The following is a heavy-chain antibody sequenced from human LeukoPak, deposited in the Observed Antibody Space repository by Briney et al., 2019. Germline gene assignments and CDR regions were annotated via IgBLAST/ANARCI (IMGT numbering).Heavy chain of an antibody. J-gene: IGHJ4*02. Sequence: GGSLRLSCAASGYTFSTYWMSWVRQAPGKGLEWVANIKQDGSEKYHVDSVKGRFTISRDNAKNSLYLQMNSLRAEDTAVYYCARVYSSSSGRALDYWGQGTLVTVSS. V-gene: IGHV3-7*01. CDR3: ARVYSSSSGRALDY. CDR1: GYTFSTYW. CDR2: IKQDGSEK. D-gene: IGHD6-6*01.